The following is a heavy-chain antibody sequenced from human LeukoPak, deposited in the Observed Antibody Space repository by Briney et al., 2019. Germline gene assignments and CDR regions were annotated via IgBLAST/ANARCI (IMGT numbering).Heavy chain of an antibody. CDR1: GFTFSSYA. J-gene: IGHJ4*02. CDR3: AKLWFGELSAFDY. CDR2: ISGSGGST. D-gene: IGHD3-10*01. Sequence: GGSLRLSCAASGFTFSSYAMSWVRQAPGQGLEWVSAISGSGGSTYYADSVKGRFTISRDNSKNTLYLQMNSLRAEDTAVYYCAKLWFGELSAFDYWGQGTLVTVSS. V-gene: IGHV3-23*01.